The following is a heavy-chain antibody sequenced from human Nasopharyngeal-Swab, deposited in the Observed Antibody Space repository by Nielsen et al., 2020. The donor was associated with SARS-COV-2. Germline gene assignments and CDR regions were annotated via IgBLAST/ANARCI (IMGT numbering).Heavy chain of an antibody. D-gene: IGHD3-10*01. J-gene: IGHJ3*02. CDR3: ARAAITMVRGVKRTGDVFDI. V-gene: IGHV4-34*01. Sequence: SETLSLTCAVYGGSFSGYYWSWIRQPPGKGLEWIGEINHSGSTNDNPSLKSRVTISVDTSKNQFSLKLSSVTAADTAVYYCARAAITMVRGVKRTGDVFDIWGQGTMVTVSS. CDR1: GGSFSGYY. CDR2: INHSGST.